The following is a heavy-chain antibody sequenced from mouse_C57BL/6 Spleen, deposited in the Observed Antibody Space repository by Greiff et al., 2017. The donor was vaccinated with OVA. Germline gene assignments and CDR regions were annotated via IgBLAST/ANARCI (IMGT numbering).Heavy chain of an antibody. CDR2: INPNNGGT. D-gene: IGHD2-3*01. Sequence: VQLQQSGPELVKPGASVKISCKASGYTFTDYYMNWVKQSHGKSLEWIGDINPNNGGTSYNQKFKGKATLTVDKSSSTAYMELRSLTSEDSAVYYCARGGYYGYAMDYWGQGTSVTVSS. J-gene: IGHJ4*01. CDR1: GYTFTDYY. CDR3: ARGGYYGYAMDY. V-gene: IGHV1-26*01.